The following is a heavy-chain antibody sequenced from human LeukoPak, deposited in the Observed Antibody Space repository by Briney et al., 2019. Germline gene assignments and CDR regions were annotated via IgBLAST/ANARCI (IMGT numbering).Heavy chain of an antibody. J-gene: IGHJ6*02. V-gene: IGHV3-66*01. CDR2: IYSGGST. CDR3: ARGSSESTGSHYYYGMDV. Sequence: GGSLRLSCAASGFTVSGNYMSWVRQAPGKGLEWISVIYSGGSTHYADSVKGRFTISRDKFNNTLWLHMTNLRAEDTAVYYCARGSSESTGSHYYYGMDVWGQGTTVTVSS. D-gene: IGHD6-19*01. CDR1: GFTVSGNY.